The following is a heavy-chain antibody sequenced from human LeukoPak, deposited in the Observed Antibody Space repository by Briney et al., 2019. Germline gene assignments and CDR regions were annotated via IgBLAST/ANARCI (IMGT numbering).Heavy chain of an antibody. D-gene: IGHD3-22*01. V-gene: IGHV4-31*03. Sequence: SETLSLTCTVSGGSISSGGYYWSWIRQHPGKGLEWIGYIYYSGSTYYNPSLKSRVTISVDTSKNQFSLKLSSVTAADTAVYYCARDRTGYYDSSGYYFARGGHFDYWGQGTLVTVSS. CDR1: GGSISSGGYY. CDR2: IYYSGST. J-gene: IGHJ4*02. CDR3: ARDRTGYYDSSGYYFARGGHFDY.